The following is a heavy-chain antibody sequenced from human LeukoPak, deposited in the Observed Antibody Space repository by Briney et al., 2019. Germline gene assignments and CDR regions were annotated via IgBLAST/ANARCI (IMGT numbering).Heavy chain of an antibody. CDR2: IVVGSGNT. CDR1: GFTFTSSA. Sequence: EASVKVSCKASGFTFTSSAMQWVRQARGQRLEWIGWIVVGSGNTNYAQKFQERVTITRDMSTSTAYMELSSLRSEDTAVYYCAATVYGDYVDWYFDLWGRGTLVTVSS. CDR3: AATVYGDYVDWYFDL. D-gene: IGHD4-17*01. V-gene: IGHV1-58*02. J-gene: IGHJ2*01.